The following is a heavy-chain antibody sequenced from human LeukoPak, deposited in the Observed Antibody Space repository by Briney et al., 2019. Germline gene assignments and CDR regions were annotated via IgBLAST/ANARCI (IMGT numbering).Heavy chain of an antibody. V-gene: IGHV4-34*01. CDR1: GGSFSGYY. CDR3: ARDDILTGCGY. CDR2: INHSGST. D-gene: IGHD3-9*01. Sequence: PSETLSLTCAVYGGSFSGYYWSWIRQPPGKGLEWIGEINHSGSTNYNPSLKSRVTISVDTSKNQFSLKLSSVTAADTAVYYCARDDILTGCGYWGQGTLVTVSS. J-gene: IGHJ4*02.